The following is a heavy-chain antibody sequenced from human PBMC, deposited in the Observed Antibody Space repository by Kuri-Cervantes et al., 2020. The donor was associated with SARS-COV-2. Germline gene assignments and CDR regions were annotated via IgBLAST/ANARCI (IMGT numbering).Heavy chain of an antibody. CDR2: ISYDGSNK. Sequence: GESLKISCAASGFTFSSYAMHWVRQAPGKGLEWVAVISYDGSNKYYADSVKGRFTISRDNSKNTLYLQMNSLRAEDTAVYYCARHPNYDILTGYLKRNNWFDPWGQGTLVTVSS. CDR1: GFTFSSYA. V-gene: IGHV3-30-3*01. CDR3: ARHPNYDILTGYLKRNNWFDP. D-gene: IGHD3-9*01. J-gene: IGHJ5*02.